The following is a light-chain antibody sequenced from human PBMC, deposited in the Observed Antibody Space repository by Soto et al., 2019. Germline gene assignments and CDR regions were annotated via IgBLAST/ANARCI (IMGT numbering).Light chain of an antibody. CDR2: EVN. CDR1: SSDFGNYNL. Sequence: QSALTQPASVSGSPGQSITISCTGTSSDFGNYNLVSWYQQHPGKVPKLILFEVNKRPSGVSGRFSGSKSGNTASLTISGLQAEDEADYYCCSYVGATTYVFGTGTKLTVL. V-gene: IGLV2-23*02. J-gene: IGLJ1*01. CDR3: CSYVGATTYV.